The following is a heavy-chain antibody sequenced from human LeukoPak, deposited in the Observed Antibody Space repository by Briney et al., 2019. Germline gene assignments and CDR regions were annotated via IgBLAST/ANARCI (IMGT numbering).Heavy chain of an antibody. Sequence: GGSLRLSCAASGFTFSSYEMNWVRQAPGKGLEWVSYISSSGSNIYYADSVKGRFTISRDNAKNSLYLQMNSLRAEDTAVYYCAELGITMIGGVWGKGTTVTISS. V-gene: IGHV3-48*03. CDR3: AELGITMIGGV. J-gene: IGHJ6*04. CDR2: ISSSGSNI. CDR1: GFTFSSYE. D-gene: IGHD3-10*02.